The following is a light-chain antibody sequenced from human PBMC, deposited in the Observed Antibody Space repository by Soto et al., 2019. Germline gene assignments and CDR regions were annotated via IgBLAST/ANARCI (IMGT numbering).Light chain of an antibody. J-gene: IGKJ2*01. CDR1: QSVAGY. Sequence: ELVLTQSPATLSLSPGERATLSCRASQSVAGYLAWYRQKPGQGPRLLIYDSSNRAADTPARFTGSGSGADFTLTISXLXPEDXALXYCQHRSNWRMYTFGQGTKLEMK. CDR3: QHRSNWRMYT. V-gene: IGKV3-11*01. CDR2: DSS.